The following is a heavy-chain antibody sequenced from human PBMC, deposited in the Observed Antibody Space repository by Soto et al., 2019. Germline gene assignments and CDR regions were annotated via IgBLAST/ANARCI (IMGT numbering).Heavy chain of an antibody. CDR3: ARGLQCSSTSCYRYYYYYGMDV. Sequence: SETLSLTCTVSGGSISSGGYYWSWIRQHPGKGLEWIGYIYYSGSTYYNPSLKSRVTISVDTSKNQFSLKLSSVTAADTAVYYCARGLQCSSTSCYRYYYYYGMDVWGQGTTVTVSS. J-gene: IGHJ6*02. CDR1: GGSISSGGYY. V-gene: IGHV4-31*03. CDR2: IYYSGST. D-gene: IGHD2-2*01.